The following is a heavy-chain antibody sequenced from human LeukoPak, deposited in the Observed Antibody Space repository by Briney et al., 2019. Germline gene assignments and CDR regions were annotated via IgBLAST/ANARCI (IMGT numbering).Heavy chain of an antibody. D-gene: IGHD6-19*01. J-gene: IGHJ6*02. CDR3: ARVTSVVAGKANYYYGMDV. CDR1: GGTFSSYA. Sequence: SVKVSCKASGGTFSSYAISWVRQAPGQGLEWMGRIIPILGIANYAQKFQGRVTITADKSTSTAYMELSSLRSEDTAVYYCARVTSVVAGKANYYYGMDVWGQGTTVTVSS. CDR2: IIPILGIA. V-gene: IGHV1-69*04.